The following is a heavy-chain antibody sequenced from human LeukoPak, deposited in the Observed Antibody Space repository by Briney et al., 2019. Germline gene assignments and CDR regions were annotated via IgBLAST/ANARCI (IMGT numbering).Heavy chain of an antibody. CDR1: GFSFSSYW. CDR2: LKQDGSEK. CDR3: ARTHLPYTGDFDWFDY. J-gene: IGHJ4*02. V-gene: IGHV3-7*01. D-gene: IGHD3-9*01. Sequence: GGSLRLSCAASGFSFSSYWMSWVRQAPGKGLEWVANLKQDGSEKYYVDSVKGRFTISRDNAKNSLYLQMNSLRAEDTAVYYCARTHLPYTGDFDWFDYWGQGTLVTVSS.